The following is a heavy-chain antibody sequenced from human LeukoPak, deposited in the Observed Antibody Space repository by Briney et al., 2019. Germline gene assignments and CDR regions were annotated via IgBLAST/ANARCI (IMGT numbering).Heavy chain of an antibody. CDR1: GYTFTGYY. CDR2: INPNSGGT. Sequence: GASVKVSCKASGYTFTGYYMHWVRQAPGQGLEWMGRINPNSGGTNYAQKFQGRVTMTRDTSISTAYMELSRLRSDDTAVYYCARGSVVPAAINWFDPWGQGTLVTVSS. J-gene: IGHJ5*02. V-gene: IGHV1-2*06. D-gene: IGHD2-2*01. CDR3: ARGSVVPAAINWFDP.